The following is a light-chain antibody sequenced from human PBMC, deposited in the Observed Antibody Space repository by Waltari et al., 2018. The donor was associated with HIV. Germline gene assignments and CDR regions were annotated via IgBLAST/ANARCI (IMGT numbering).Light chain of an antibody. CDR2: DDS. V-gene: IGLV2-14*03. J-gene: IGLJ3*02. Sequence: QSALTHPAAVSGSPGQSIRISCTGTRSDVGGYNYASWYLQQPGKAPKLMIYDDSNRPSGISNRFSGSKSGNTASLTITGLQRVDEADYYCSSYTGSSTWVFGGRTKLTVL. CDR3: SSYTGSSTWV. CDR1: RSDVGGYNY.